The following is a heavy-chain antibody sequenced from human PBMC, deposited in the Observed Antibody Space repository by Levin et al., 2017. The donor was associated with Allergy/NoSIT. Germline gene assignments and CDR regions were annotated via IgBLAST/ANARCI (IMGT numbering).Heavy chain of an antibody. Sequence: GESLKISCRASGYTFTNSWIGWVRQMPGKGLEWMGIINPRDSDSSYGPSFQGHVTLSVDRSINTAHLQWSSLRASDTATYFCARLNGDFTTRGEPAAFDFWGQGTIVIVSS. CDR1: GYTFTNSW. J-gene: IGHJ3*01. CDR3: ARLNGDFTTRGEPAAFDF. CDR2: INPRDSDS. V-gene: IGHV5-51*01. D-gene: IGHD3-10*01.